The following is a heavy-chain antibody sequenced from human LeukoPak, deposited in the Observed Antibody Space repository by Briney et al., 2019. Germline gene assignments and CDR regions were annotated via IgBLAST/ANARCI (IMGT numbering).Heavy chain of an antibody. J-gene: IGHJ6*03. Sequence: AASVKVSCKASGYTFTGYYMHWVRQAPGQGLEWMGWINPNSGGTNYAQKFQGRVTMTRDTSISTAYMELSRLRSDDTAVYYCARDRIIRYYYYMDVWGKGTTVTVSS. V-gene: IGHV1-2*02. CDR2: INPNSGGT. D-gene: IGHD1-14*01. CDR3: ARDRIIRYYYYMDV. CDR1: GYTFTGYY.